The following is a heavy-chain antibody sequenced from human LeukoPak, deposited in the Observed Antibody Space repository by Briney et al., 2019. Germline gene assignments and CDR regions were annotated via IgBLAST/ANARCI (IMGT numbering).Heavy chain of an antibody. CDR2: IIPIFGTA. D-gene: IGHD3-3*01. V-gene: IGHV1-69*05. CDR1: GGTFSSYA. J-gene: IGHJ6*03. Sequence: ASVKVSCKASGGTFSSYAISWVRQAPGQGLEWMGRIIPIFGTANYAQEFQGRVTITTDESTSTAYMELSSLRSEDTAVYYCARAPRGRSWSGYYTYYYYYMDVWGKGTTVTVSS. CDR3: ARAPRGRSWSGYYTYYYYYMDV.